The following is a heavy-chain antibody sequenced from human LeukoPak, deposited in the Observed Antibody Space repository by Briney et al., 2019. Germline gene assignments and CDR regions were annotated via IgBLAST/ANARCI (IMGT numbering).Heavy chain of an antibody. Sequence: PGGYLRLSCAASGFTFSSYAMSWVRQAPGKGLEWVSAISGSGGSTYYADSVKGRFTISRDNSKNTLYLQMNSLRAEDTAVYYCAKDLLGYCSSTSCYAGLDYWGQGTLVTVSS. V-gene: IGHV3-23*01. CDR3: AKDLLGYCSSTSCYAGLDY. D-gene: IGHD2-2*01. J-gene: IGHJ4*02. CDR1: GFTFSSYA. CDR2: ISGSGGST.